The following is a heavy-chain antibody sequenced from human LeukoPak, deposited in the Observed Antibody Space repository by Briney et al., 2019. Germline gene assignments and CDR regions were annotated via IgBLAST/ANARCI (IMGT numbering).Heavy chain of an antibody. CDR1: AFTFSNYA. Sequence: PGGSLRLSCAASAFTFSNYAMTWVRQAPGKGLEWVSAISGGGDSRTYYADSVRGRFTISRDSLKNTLYLQMNSLRAEDTAVYYCAKDRCSVSNCLYGMDVWGHGTTVTVSS. V-gene: IGHV3-23*01. CDR2: ISGGGDSRT. CDR3: AKDRCSVSNCLYGMDV. J-gene: IGHJ6*02. D-gene: IGHD2-2*01.